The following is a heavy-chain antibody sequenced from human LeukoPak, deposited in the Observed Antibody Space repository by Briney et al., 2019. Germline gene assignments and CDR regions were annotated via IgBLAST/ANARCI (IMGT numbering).Heavy chain of an antibody. CDR1: GFTFSTYA. V-gene: IGHV3-23*01. D-gene: IGHD6-13*01. Sequence: GGSLRLSCAASGFTFSTYAMIWVRQAPGKGLEWVSSISVSGGSTYYADSVKGRFTISRDNSKNTLYLQMNSLRAEDTAVYYCAKEGLAAADYWGQGTLVTVSS. J-gene: IGHJ4*02. CDR2: ISVSGGST. CDR3: AKEGLAAADY.